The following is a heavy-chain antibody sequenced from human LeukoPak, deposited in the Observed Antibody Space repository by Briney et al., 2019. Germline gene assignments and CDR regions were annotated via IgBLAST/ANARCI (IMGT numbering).Heavy chain of an antibody. D-gene: IGHD3-10*01. CDR3: ARDGYGSGSYLRFYYYYMDV. Sequence: ASVKVSCKASGYTFTSYYMHWVRQAPGQGLEWMGIINPSGGSTSYAQKFQGRVTMTRDTSTSTVYMELSSLRSEDTAVYYCARDGYGSGSYLRFYYYYMDVWGKGTTVTISS. CDR1: GYTFTSYY. V-gene: IGHV1-46*01. CDR2: INPSGGST. J-gene: IGHJ6*03.